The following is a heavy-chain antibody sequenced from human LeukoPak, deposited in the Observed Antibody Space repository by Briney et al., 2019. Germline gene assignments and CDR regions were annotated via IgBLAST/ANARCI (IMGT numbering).Heavy chain of an antibody. D-gene: IGHD2-21*01. Sequence: GGSLRLSCSASGYTFSSSWMNWVRQAPGKGLEWVANINQDGSKQNYVDSVKGRFTVSRDNAQNSLYLQMHSLRAEDTAVYYCARDPDILLGVNFDYWGQGALVIVSS. V-gene: IGHV3-7*01. CDR2: INQDGSKQ. J-gene: IGHJ4*02. CDR3: ARDPDILLGVNFDY. CDR1: GYTFSSSW.